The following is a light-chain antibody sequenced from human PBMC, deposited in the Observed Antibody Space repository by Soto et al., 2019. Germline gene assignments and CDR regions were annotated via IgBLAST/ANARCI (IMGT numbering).Light chain of an antibody. V-gene: IGLV2-18*02. CDR2: DVS. CDR1: SSDVGTYNR. Sequence: QSVLTQPPSVSGSPGQPVAISCTGTSSDVGTYNRVSWYQQPPGTAPRLMIDDVSNRPSGVPDGFSGSKSGNTDSLTISGLQAEDDAAYYCSAYTSTSTYVFGTGTKVTVL. CDR3: SAYTSTSTYV. J-gene: IGLJ1*01.